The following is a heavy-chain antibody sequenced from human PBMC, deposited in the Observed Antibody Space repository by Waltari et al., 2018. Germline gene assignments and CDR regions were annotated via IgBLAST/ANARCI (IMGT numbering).Heavy chain of an antibody. CDR3: ARDHSLTGDDRYFDL. D-gene: IGHD7-27*01. Sequence: QLQLQESGPGLVKPSETLSLTCTVSGGSISSSSYYWGWIRQPPGKGLEWIGSIYYSGSTYYNPSLKSRVTISVDTSKNQFSLKLSSVTAADTAVYYCARDHSLTGDDRYFDLWGRGTLVTVSS. CDR2: IYYSGST. V-gene: IGHV4-39*07. J-gene: IGHJ2*01. CDR1: GGSISSSSYY.